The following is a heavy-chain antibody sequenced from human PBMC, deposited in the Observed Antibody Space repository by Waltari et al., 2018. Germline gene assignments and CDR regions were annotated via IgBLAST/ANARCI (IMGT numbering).Heavy chain of an antibody. J-gene: IGHJ4*02. Sequence: QLQLQESGPGLVKPSETLSLTCTVSGGSISSSSYYWGWIRPPPGKGLEWIGSHYYSRSTYNNPALKSRVTTSVDRSKNQFSLRLRSVAAADAAVYYCASLGWAPDYWGQGTLVTVSS. CDR3: ASLGWAPDY. CDR2: HYYSRST. CDR1: GGSISSSSYY. D-gene: IGHD6-19*01. V-gene: IGHV4-39*01.